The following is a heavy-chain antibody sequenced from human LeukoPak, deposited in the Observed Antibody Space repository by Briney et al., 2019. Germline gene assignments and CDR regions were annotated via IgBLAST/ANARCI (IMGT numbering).Heavy chain of an antibody. CDR1: GFTFSTYV. CDR3: AKLLSGYCSRTSCLNWFDP. CDR2: IWYDGSKK. Sequence: GRSLRLSCAASGFTFSTYVMHWVRQAPGKGLEWVAVIWYDGSKKDYADSVKGRFTISRDNSKNTLYLQMNSLRAEDTAVYYCAKLLSGYCSRTSCLNWFDPWGQGTLVTVSS. V-gene: IGHV3-33*06. J-gene: IGHJ5*02. D-gene: IGHD2-2*01.